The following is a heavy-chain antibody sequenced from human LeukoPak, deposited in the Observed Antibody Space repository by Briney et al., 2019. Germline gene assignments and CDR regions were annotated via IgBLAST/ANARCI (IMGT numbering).Heavy chain of an antibody. CDR2: IKYDGSEK. Sequence: GGSLRLSCVDSGFTFSTYWMTWVRQAPGKGLEGVADIKYDGSEKNYVDSVKGRFTISRDNAKNSLYLQMNNLRAEDTAVYCCARDSGLSGYDLLDYWGQGTLVTVSS. V-gene: IGHV3-7*01. CDR1: GFTFSTYW. D-gene: IGHD5-12*01. CDR3: ARDSGLSGYDLLDY. J-gene: IGHJ4*02.